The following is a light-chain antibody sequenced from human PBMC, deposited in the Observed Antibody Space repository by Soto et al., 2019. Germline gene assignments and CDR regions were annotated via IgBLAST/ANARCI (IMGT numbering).Light chain of an antibody. CDR1: KSLLLGDGKTY. Sequence: DIVMTQTPLSLLVTPGQPASISCTSTKSLLLGDGKTYLSWYLXKQGQXPQXXIYEVSNRFSGVPDRFSGSGSGTDLTMTISRVEAEDFGVYYCMQSVQLPITFGQGTRLDIK. J-gene: IGKJ5*01. V-gene: IGKV2D-29*01. CDR3: MQSVQLPIT. CDR2: EVS.